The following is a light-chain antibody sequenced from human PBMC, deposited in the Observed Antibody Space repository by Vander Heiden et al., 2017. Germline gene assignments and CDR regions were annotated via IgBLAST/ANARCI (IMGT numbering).Light chain of an antibody. CDR3: QQSYSTPWM. Sequence: DIQMTQSPSSLSASVGDRVTIPCRASQSISSYLNWYQQKPGKAPKLLIYAASSLQSGVPSRFSGSGSGTDFTLTISSLQPEDFATYYCQQSYSTPWMFGQGTKVEIK. J-gene: IGKJ1*01. V-gene: IGKV1-39*01. CDR1: QSISSY. CDR2: AAS.